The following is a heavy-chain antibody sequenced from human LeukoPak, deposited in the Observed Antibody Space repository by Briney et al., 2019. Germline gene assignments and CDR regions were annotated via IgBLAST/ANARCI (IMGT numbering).Heavy chain of an antibody. CDR3: ARESSSSSGYFDY. Sequence: GGSLRLSCAASGFTVSSNYMSWVRQAPGKGLEWVSVIYSGGSTYYADSVKGRFTISRDNSKNTLYLQMNSLRAGDTAVYYCARESSSSSGYFDYWGQGTLVTVSS. V-gene: IGHV3-66*02. CDR1: GFTVSSNY. J-gene: IGHJ4*02. CDR2: IYSGGST. D-gene: IGHD6-6*01.